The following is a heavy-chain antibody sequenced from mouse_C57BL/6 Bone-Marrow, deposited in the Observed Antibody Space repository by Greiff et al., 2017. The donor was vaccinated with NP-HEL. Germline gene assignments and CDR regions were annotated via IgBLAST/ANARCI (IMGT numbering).Heavy chain of an antibody. Sequence: EVKLQQSGPELVKPGASVKISCKASGYTFTDYYMNWVKQSHGKSLEWIGDINPNNGGTSYNQKFKGKATLTVDKSSSTAYMELRSLTSEDSAVYYCARVVYYWGQGTTLTVSS. V-gene: IGHV1-26*01. CDR1: GYTFTDYY. J-gene: IGHJ2*01. CDR2: INPNNGGT. CDR3: ARVVYY. D-gene: IGHD1-1*02.